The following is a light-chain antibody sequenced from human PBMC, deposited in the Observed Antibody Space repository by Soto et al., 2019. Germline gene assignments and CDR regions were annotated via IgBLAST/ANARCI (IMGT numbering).Light chain of an antibody. V-gene: IGKV3-11*01. Sequence: EIVLTQSPANMSLSPAARATLSCRASQSISRSLAWYQHKPGQAPRLLIFAASDRATGIPARFSGSGSGTDFTLTISSLEPEDFAVYYCQQRSNWLFTFGQGTTLEIK. CDR1: QSISRS. J-gene: IGKJ2*01. CDR3: QQRSNWLFT. CDR2: AAS.